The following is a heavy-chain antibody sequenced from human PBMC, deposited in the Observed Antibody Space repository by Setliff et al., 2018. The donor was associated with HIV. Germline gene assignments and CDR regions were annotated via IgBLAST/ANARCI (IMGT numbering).Heavy chain of an antibody. CDR3: AGCITGTTHWFDP. V-gene: IGHV4-59*11. J-gene: IGHJ5*02. CDR1: GGPISSHY. Sequence: SETLSLTCTVSGGPISSHYWSWIRQPPGKRLEWIGYIYYSGSTNYNPSLKSRVTISVDTSKNQFSLKLSSVTAADTAVYYCAGCITGTTHWFDPWGQGTLVTVSS. D-gene: IGHD1-20*01. CDR2: IYYSGST.